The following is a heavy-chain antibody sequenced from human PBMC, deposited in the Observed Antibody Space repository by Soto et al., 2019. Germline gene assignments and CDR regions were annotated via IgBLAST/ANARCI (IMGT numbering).Heavy chain of an antibody. CDR2: IIPIFGTA. CDR3: ARARIPSVVVTAGAYYYYGMDV. D-gene: IGHD2-21*02. Sequence: SVKVSCKASGGTFSSYAISWVRQAPGQGLEWMGGIIPIFGTANYAQKFQGRVTITADESTSTAYMELSSLRSEDTAVYYCARARIPSVVVTAGAYYYYGMDVWGQGTTVTVSS. J-gene: IGHJ6*02. V-gene: IGHV1-69*13. CDR1: GGTFSSYA.